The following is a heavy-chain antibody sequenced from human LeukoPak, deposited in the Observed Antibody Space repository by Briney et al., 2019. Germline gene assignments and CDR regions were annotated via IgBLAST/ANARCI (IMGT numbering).Heavy chain of an antibody. CDR2: MNPNSGNT. Sequence: ASVKVSCKASGYTFTSYDINWVRQATGQGLEWMGWMNPNSGNTGYAQKFQGRVTMTRNTSISTAYMELSSLRFEDTAVYYCARGGGGDYPRPFDYWGQGALVTVSS. V-gene: IGHV1-8*01. CDR1: GYTFTSYD. D-gene: IGHD4-17*01. CDR3: ARGGGGDYPRPFDY. J-gene: IGHJ4*02.